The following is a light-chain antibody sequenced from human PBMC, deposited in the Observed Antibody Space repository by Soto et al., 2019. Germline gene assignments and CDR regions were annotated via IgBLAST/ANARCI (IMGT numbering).Light chain of an antibody. Sequence: EIVLTQSPATLSLSPGETATLSCRASQTISGDLAWYHHKPGQAPRLRIYDASTRALDTPARFAGSGSGTEFTLTISSLQSENFAVYFCQQYNYWPITFGQGTRLKI. J-gene: IGKJ5*01. CDR2: DAS. CDR3: QQYNYWPIT. V-gene: IGKV3-15*01. CDR1: QTISGD.